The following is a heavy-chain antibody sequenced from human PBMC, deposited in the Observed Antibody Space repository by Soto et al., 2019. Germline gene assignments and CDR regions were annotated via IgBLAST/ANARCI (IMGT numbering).Heavy chain of an antibody. CDR3: ARSVSSSWYYYYGMDV. CDR2: IYPGDSDT. CDR1: GYSFTSYW. V-gene: IGHV5-51*01. Sequence: HGASLKISCKGSGYSFTSYWIGWVRQMPGKGLEWMGIIYPGDSDTRYSPSFQGQVTISADKSISTAYLQWSSLKASDTAMYYCARSVSSSWYYYYGMDVWGQGTTVTVSS. D-gene: IGHD6-13*01. J-gene: IGHJ6*02.